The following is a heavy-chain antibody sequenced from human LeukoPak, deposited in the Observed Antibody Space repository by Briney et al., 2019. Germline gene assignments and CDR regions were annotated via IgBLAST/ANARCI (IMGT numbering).Heavy chain of an antibody. Sequence: SETLSLTCTVSGGSISSSSYYWGWIRQPPGKGLEWIGSIYYSGSTYYNPSLKSRVTISVETSKNQFSLKLSSVTAADTAVYYCARHRPIVLNSYYYGMDVWGQGTTVTVSS. J-gene: IGHJ6*02. CDR1: GGSISSSSYY. CDR3: ARHRPIVLNSYYYGMDV. CDR2: IYYSGST. V-gene: IGHV4-39*01. D-gene: IGHD2-8*01.